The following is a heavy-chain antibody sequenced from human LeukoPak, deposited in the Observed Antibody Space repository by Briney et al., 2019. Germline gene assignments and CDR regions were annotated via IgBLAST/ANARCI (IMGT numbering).Heavy chain of an antibody. CDR2: IYSDGST. Sequence: GGSLRLSCAASGFTVSSNYVSWVRQAPGKGLEWVSVIYSDGSTYYADSVKGRFAISRDDSKNTLYLQMNSLRVEDTAVYFCARWFDPWGQGTLVTVSS. CDR3: ARWFDP. V-gene: IGHV3-66*01. J-gene: IGHJ5*02. CDR1: GFTVSSNY.